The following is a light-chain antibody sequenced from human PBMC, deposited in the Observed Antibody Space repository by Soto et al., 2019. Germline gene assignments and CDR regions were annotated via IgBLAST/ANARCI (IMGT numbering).Light chain of an antibody. J-gene: IGKJ1*01. V-gene: IGKV3-20*01. Sequence: EIVLAQSPGTLSLSPGERATLSCRASQSVTNSFLAWYQQKPGQAPRLLIYGASRRATGMPDRFTGSGSGTDFTLTISRLEPEDFAVYYCQQYVISPWEFGQGTKVEI. CDR3: QQYVISPWE. CDR1: QSVTNSF. CDR2: GAS.